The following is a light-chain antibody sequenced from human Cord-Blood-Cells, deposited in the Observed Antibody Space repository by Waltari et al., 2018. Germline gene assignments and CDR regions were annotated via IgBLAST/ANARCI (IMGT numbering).Light chain of an antibody. CDR3: QQSYSTPRT. V-gene: IGKV1-39*01. Sequence: DIQMTPPTSPLSASVGDGVPITCRASQSISSYLNWYQQKPGKAPKLLIYAASSLQSGVPSRFSGSGSGTDFTLTISSLQPEDFATYYCQQSYSTPRTFGQGTKVEIK. J-gene: IGKJ1*01. CDR2: AAS. CDR1: QSISSY.